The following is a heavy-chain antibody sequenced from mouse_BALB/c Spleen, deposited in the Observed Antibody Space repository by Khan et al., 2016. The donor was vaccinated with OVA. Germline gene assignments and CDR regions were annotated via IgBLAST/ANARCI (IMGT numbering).Heavy chain of an antibody. J-gene: IGHJ4*01. D-gene: IGHD2-4*01. Sequence: QIQLVQSGPELKKPGETVKISCKASGYTFTNYGMNWVKQAPGKGLKWMGWINTYTGEPTYADDFKGRFAFSLETSASTAYLQINNLKNEDTATYFSTRRISYFALDYWGQGTSVTVSS. CDR3: TRRISYFALDY. CDR2: INTYTGEP. V-gene: IGHV9-3-1*01. CDR1: GYTFTNYG.